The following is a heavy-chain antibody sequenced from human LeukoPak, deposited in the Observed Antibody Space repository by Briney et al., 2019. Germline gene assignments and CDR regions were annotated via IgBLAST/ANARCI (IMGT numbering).Heavy chain of an antibody. CDR1: GYTFTSYG. D-gene: IGHD3-9*01. V-gene: IGHV1-18*01. J-gene: IGHJ6*03. CDR2: ISAYNGNT. CDR3: ARGNDILTGDYYYYYMDV. Sequence: ASVKVPCKASGYTFTSYGISWVRQAPGQGLEWMGWISAYNGNTNYAQKLQGRVTMTTDTSTSTAYMELSSLRSEDTAVYYCARGNDILTGDYYYYYMDVWGKGTTVTVSS.